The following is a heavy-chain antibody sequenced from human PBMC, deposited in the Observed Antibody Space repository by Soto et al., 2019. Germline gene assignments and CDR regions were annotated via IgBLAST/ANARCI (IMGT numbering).Heavy chain of an antibody. V-gene: IGHV2-5*02. CDR3: AHRRFIAPRFDP. Sequence: QITLKESGPTLVKPTQTLTLTCTFSVFSLSTSGVGVGWIRQPPGKALEWLALIYWDDDKRYSPSLKSRLTIPKDTSKNQVVLTMTNMDPVDTATYYCAHRRFIAPRFDPWGQRTLVTVSS. CDR2: IYWDDDK. J-gene: IGHJ5*02. CDR1: VFSLSTSGVG. D-gene: IGHD6-6*01.